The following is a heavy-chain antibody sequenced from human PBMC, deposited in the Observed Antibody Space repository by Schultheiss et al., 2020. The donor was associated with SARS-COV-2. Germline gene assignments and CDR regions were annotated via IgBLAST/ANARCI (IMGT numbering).Heavy chain of an antibody. V-gene: IGHV3-7*01. Sequence: GGSLRLSCAASGFTFSSYDMHWVRQAPGKGLEWVANIKQDGSEKYYVDSVKGRFTISRDNAKNSLYLQMNSLRAEDTAVYYCARESSSWPFYYYYGMDVWGQGTTVTVSS. D-gene: IGHD6-13*01. CDR3: ARESSSWPFYYYYGMDV. J-gene: IGHJ6*02. CDR1: GFTFSSYD. CDR2: IKQDGSEK.